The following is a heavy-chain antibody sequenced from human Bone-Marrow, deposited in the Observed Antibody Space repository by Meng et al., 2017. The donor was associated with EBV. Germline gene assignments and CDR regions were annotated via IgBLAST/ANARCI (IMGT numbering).Heavy chain of an antibody. CDR1: GGSISSSNW. CDR2: IYHSGST. V-gene: IGHV4-4*02. D-gene: IGHD2-21*02. Sequence: QVHRQESGPGLGRPSGSLSLPCAVAGGSISSSNWWSWVRQPPGKGLEWIGEIYHSGSTNYNPSLKSRVTISVDKSKNQFSLKLSSVTAADTAVYYCARAWSVTSGFDPWGQGTLVTVSS. CDR3: ARAWSVTSGFDP. J-gene: IGHJ5*02.